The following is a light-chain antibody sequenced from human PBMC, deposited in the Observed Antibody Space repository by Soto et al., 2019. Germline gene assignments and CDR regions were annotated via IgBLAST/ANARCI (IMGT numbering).Light chain of an antibody. CDR1: HSVSSS. CDR3: QQQNNWPPWT. CDR2: GAY. J-gene: IGKJ1*01. V-gene: IGKV3-15*01. Sequence: IVLTKSPDTLSLSQVRTATLSCRASHSVSSSYLACYHQKPRGAPRPLIFGAYTRATGSPARCSGSWAGTEFTLPISSLQSEDFAAYYCQQQNNWPPWTFGQGTKVDIK.